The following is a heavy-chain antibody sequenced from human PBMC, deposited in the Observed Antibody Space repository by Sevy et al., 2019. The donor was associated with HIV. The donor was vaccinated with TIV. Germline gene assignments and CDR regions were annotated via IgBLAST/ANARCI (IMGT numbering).Heavy chain of an antibody. CDR3: ARKYSSSYGYFDY. Sequence: GGSLRLSCEASGFTFSSYEMNWVRQAPGKGLEWVSSISSGSSYIYYADSVKGRFTISRDNAKNSLYLQMNSLRAEDTAVYYCARKYSSSYGYFDYWGQGTLVTVSS. D-gene: IGHD6-6*01. CDR1: GFTFSSYE. J-gene: IGHJ4*02. V-gene: IGHV3-21*01. CDR2: ISSGSSYI.